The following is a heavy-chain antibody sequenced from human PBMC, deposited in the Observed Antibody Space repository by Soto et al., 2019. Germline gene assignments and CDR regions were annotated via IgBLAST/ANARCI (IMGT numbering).Heavy chain of an antibody. D-gene: IGHD6-13*01. CDR2: IYPGDSDT. V-gene: IGHV5-51*01. CDR1: GYSFTSYW. J-gene: IGHJ6*02. Sequence: PGESLKISCKGSGYSFTSYWIGWVRQMPGKGLGWMGIIYPGDSDTRYSPSFQGQVTISADKSISTAYLQWSSLKASDTAMYYCARHGDSSWPKANYGMDVWGQGTTVTVSS. CDR3: ARHGDSSWPKANYGMDV.